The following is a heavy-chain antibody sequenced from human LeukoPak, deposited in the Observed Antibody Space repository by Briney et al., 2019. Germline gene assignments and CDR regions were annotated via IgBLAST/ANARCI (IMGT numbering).Heavy chain of an antibody. Sequence: SETLSLTCTVSGGSISSYYWSWIRQPPGKGLEWIGYIYYSGSTNYNPSLKSRVTISVDTSKNQFSLKLSSVTAADTAVYYCARRHSSSWSNYFDYWGQGTLVTVSS. V-gene: IGHV4-59*08. CDR3: ARRHSSSWSNYFDY. D-gene: IGHD6-13*01. CDR1: GGSISSYY. J-gene: IGHJ4*02. CDR2: IYYSGST.